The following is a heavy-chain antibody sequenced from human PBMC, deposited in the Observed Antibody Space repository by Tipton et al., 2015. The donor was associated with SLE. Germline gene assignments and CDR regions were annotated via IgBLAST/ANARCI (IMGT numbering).Heavy chain of an antibody. D-gene: IGHD4-23*01. CDR3: AGPAVADAFDI. J-gene: IGHJ3*02. V-gene: IGHV4-59*08. CDR2: IYYSGST. Sequence: TLSLTCTVSGGSISSYYWSWIRQPPGTGLEWIGYIYYSGSTNYNPSLKSRVTISVGTSKNQFSLKLSSVTAADTAVYYCAGPAVADAFDIWGQGTMVTVSS. CDR1: GGSISSYY.